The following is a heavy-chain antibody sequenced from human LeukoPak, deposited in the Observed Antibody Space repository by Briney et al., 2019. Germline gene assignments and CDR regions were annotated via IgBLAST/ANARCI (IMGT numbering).Heavy chain of an antibody. J-gene: IGHJ4*02. V-gene: IGHV3-74*03. CDR1: GFTFSTYW. CDR3: AKDSSSGWYGY. Sequence: GGSLRLSCAASGFTFSTYWMHWVRQAPGKGLVWVSRINSDGSGTTYADSVKGRFTISRDNAKNTLYLQMNSLKIEDSALYYCAKDSSSGWYGYWGQGTLVTVSS. D-gene: IGHD6-19*01. CDR2: INSDGSGT.